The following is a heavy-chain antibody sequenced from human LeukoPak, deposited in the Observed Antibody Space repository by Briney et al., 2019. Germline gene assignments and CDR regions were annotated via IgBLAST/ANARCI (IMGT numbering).Heavy chain of an antibody. CDR1: GFTLSSYN. V-gene: IGHV3-7*03. CDR3: ARSIPYGTTWYGRSDY. CDR2: IKPDGTTK. Sequence: PGRSLRLSCEASGFTLSSYNMNWVRQAPGKGLEWVANIKPDGTTKFYVDSVKGRFTISRDNALNSLYLQMNSLRAEDTAIYYCARSIPYGTTWYGRSDYWGQGTLVTVSS. D-gene: IGHD6-13*01. J-gene: IGHJ4*02.